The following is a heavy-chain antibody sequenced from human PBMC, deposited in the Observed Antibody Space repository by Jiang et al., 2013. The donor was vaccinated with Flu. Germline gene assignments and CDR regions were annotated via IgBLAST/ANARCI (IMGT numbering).Heavy chain of an antibody. CDR3: ARDTTPNRYGDLYYFDY. V-gene: IGHV4-59*01. CDR1: GGSISSDY. CDR2: IYYSGST. D-gene: IGHD4-17*01. J-gene: IGHJ4*02. Sequence: VQLVESGPGLVKPSETLSLTCTVSGGSISSDYWSWIRQPPGKGLEWIGYIYYSGSTNYNPSLKSRVTISVDPSKNQFSLKLSSVTAADTAVYYCARDTTPNRYGDLYYFDYWGQGTLVTVSS.